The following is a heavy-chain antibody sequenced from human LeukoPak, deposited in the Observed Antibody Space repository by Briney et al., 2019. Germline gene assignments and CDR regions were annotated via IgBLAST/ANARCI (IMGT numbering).Heavy chain of an antibody. Sequence: GGSLRLSCAASGFTFSGSAMHWVRQASGKGLEWVGRIRSKANSYATACAASVKGRFTISRDDSKNTAYLQMNSLKTEDTAVYYCTRQNYGSGSYCFDYWGQGTLVTVSS. D-gene: IGHD3-10*01. CDR2: IRSKANSYAT. J-gene: IGHJ4*02. CDR3: TRQNYGSGSYCFDY. CDR1: GFTFSGSA. V-gene: IGHV3-73*01.